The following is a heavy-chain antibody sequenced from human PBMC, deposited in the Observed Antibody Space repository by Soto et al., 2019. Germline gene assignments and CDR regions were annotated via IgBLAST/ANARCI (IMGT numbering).Heavy chain of an antibody. Sequence: ASVKVSCKASGGTFSSHTFSWVRQAPGQGLEWMGRIIPALGTATYAQKFQGRVTITADESATTVYMELNSLRSEDTAVYYCARPDFGDYWYFDLWGRGTLVTVS. CDR2: IIPALGTA. J-gene: IGHJ2*01. CDR3: ARPDFGDYWYFDL. V-gene: IGHV1-69*08. D-gene: IGHD4-17*01. CDR1: GGTFSSHT.